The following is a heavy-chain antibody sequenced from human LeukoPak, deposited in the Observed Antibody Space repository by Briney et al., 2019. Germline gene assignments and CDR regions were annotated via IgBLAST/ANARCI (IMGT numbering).Heavy chain of an antibody. CDR1: GESFSGYY. V-gene: IGHV4-34*01. D-gene: IGHD3-22*01. Sequence: KPSETLSLTCAVYGESFSGYYWSWIRQPPGKGLEWIGEINHSGSTNYNPSLKSRVTISVDTSKNQFSLKLSSVTAADTAVYYCARGGYYDSSGFHPWGQGTLVTVSS. CDR3: ARGGYYDSSGFHP. CDR2: INHSGST. J-gene: IGHJ5*02.